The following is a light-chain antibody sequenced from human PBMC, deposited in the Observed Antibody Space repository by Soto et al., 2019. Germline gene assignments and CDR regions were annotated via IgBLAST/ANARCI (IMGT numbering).Light chain of an antibody. V-gene: IGKV1-39*01. Sequence: DVQMTQSPSSLSASVGDRVTITCRASQIVSIYLNWYQQKPGKAPNLLISAASTLQSGVPSRFSGSGSGTDFTLTISCLQSEDFATYYCQQYYSYPWTFGQGTKVDIK. CDR2: AAS. J-gene: IGKJ1*01. CDR3: QQYYSYPWT. CDR1: QIVSIY.